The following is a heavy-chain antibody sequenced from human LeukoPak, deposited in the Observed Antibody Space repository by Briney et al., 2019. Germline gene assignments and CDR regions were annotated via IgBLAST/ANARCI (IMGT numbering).Heavy chain of an antibody. Sequence: GGSLGLSCVVSGISLSNYAMTWVRQAPGKGLEWVSYISERGGSTTYADSVKGRFTISRDTSLNTLYLQMNNLRAEDTAVYFCAKRGVVIRVILVGFHKEAYYFDSWGQGALVTVSS. V-gene: IGHV3-23*01. J-gene: IGHJ4*02. CDR2: ISERGGST. D-gene: IGHD3-22*01. CDR1: GISLSNYA. CDR3: AKRGVVIRVILVGFHKEAYYFDS.